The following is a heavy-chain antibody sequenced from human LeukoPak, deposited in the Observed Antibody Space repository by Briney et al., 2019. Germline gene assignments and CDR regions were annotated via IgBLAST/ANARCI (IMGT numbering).Heavy chain of an antibody. CDR3: AKEGIAVAGTRTNSPLYYFDY. J-gene: IGHJ4*02. D-gene: IGHD6-19*01. CDR2: ISYDGSNK. V-gene: IGHV3-30-3*01. Sequence: GGSLRLSCAASGFTFSSYAMHWVRQAPGKGLEWVAVISYDGSNKYYADSVKGRFTISRDNSKNTLYLQMNSLRAEDTAVYYCAKEGIAVAGTRTNSPLYYFDYWGQGTLVTVSS. CDR1: GFTFSSYA.